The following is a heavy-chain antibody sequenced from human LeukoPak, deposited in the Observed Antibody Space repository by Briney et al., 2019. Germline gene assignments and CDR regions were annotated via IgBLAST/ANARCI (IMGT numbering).Heavy chain of an antibody. CDR1: GYSFTSYW. J-gene: IGHJ3*02. CDR3: ASQIADIPDAFDI. Sequence: GESLKISCKGSGYSFTSYWIGWVRQMPGKGLEWMGIIYPGDSDTRYSPSFQGQVTISADKSISAAYLQWSSLKASDTAMYYCASQIADIPDAFDIWGQGTMVTVSS. D-gene: IGHD2-2*02. V-gene: IGHV5-51*01. CDR2: IYPGDSDT.